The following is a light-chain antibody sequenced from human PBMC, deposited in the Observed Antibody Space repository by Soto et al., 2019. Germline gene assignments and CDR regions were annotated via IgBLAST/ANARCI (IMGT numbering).Light chain of an antibody. CDR2: GAS. Sequence: PGETATLSCRASQSVRISYLAWYQQKPGQAPRLLIYGASSRATGIPDRFSGSGSGTDFTLTISSLQPEDFATYYCQQYYSSPYTFGQGTKLEV. CDR3: QQYYSSPYT. V-gene: IGKV3-20*01. CDR1: QSVRISY. J-gene: IGKJ2*01.